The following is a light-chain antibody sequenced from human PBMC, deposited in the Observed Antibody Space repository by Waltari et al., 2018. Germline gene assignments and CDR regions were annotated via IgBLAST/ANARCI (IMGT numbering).Light chain of an antibody. J-gene: IGKJ1*01. CDR2: DAS. CDR1: QSCSNY. V-gene: IGKV3-20*01. CDR3: QKYGTLPAT. Sequence: IVLTQSPGTLSLSPGERATLSCRARQSCSNYLAWYQQNPGQAPKLLIYDASTRATGIPDRFRATGWGTDFSLSISRLEPEDFAVYYCQKYGTLPATFGQGTKVQMK.